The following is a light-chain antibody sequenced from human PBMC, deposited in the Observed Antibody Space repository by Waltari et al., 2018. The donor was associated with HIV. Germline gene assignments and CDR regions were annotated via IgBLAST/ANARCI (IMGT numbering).Light chain of an antibody. CDR2: AAS. Sequence: DIQMTQSPSSLSASVGERVTITCRASQSISSYLNWYQQKPGKAHKLLIYAASSLQSGVPSRFSGSGSVTDFTLTISSLQPEYFASYYCQQSYSTPETFGQGTRLEI. V-gene: IGKV1-39*01. J-gene: IGKJ2*01. CDR1: QSISSY. CDR3: QQSYSTPET.